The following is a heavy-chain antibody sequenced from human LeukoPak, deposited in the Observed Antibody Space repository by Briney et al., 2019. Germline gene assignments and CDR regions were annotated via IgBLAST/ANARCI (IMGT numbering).Heavy chain of an antibody. CDR3: AAVDVDTAFP. Sequence: GGSLRLSCAASGFTFSTYGMTWVRQAPGKGLEWVSAISGSGSSTYYADSVKGRFTISRDNSKNTLYLQMNSLRAEDTAVYYCAAVDVDTAFPWGQGTLVTVSS. D-gene: IGHD5-18*01. J-gene: IGHJ5*02. V-gene: IGHV3-23*01. CDR1: GFTFSTYG. CDR2: ISGSGSST.